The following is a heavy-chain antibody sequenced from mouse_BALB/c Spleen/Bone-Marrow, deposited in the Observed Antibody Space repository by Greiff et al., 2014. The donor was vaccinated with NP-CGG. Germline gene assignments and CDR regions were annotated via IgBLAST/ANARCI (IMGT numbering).Heavy chain of an antibody. J-gene: IGHJ3*01. Sequence: LVESGAELAKPGASVKMSCKASGYIFTSYWMHWVKQRPGQGLEWIGYISPNTGYTEYNQKFKDKATLTSDKSSSTAYMQLSSLTSDDSAVYYCALIRPAWYAYWGQGTLVTVSA. D-gene: IGHD1-2*01. V-gene: IGHV1-7*01. CDR1: GYIFTSYW. CDR3: ALIRPAWYAY. CDR2: ISPNTGYT.